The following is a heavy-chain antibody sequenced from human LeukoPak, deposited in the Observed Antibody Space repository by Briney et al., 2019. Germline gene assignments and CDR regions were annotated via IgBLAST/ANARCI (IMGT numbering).Heavy chain of an antibody. D-gene: IGHD2-2*01. CDR1: GYTFTSYD. CDR3: ASSAELGYCSSTSCYAVGFDY. Sequence: ASVKVSCKASGYTFTSYDINWVRQATGQGLEWMGWMNPNSGNTGYAQKFQGRVTITTDESTSTAYMELSSLRSEDTAVYYCASSAELGYCSSTSCYAVGFDYWGQGTLVTVSS. V-gene: IGHV1-8*01. CDR2: MNPNSGNT. J-gene: IGHJ4*02.